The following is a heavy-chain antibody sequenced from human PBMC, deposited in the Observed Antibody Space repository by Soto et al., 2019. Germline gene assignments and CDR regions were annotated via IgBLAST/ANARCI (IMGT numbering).Heavy chain of an antibody. CDR1: GGSFSGYY. Sequence: SETLSLTCAVYGGSFSGYYWSWIRQPPGKGLEWIGEINHSGSTNYNPSLKSRVTISVDTSKNQFSLKLSSVTAADTAVYYCARGSGWFGIDYWGQGTLVTVSS. J-gene: IGHJ4*02. CDR2: INHSGST. V-gene: IGHV4-34*01. D-gene: IGHD6-19*01. CDR3: ARGSGWFGIDY.